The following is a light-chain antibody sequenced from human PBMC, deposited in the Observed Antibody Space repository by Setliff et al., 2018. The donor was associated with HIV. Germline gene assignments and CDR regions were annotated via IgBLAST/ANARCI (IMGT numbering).Light chain of an antibody. Sequence: QSVLTQPASVSGSPGQSITISCTGTSSDVGGYNYVSWYQQHPGKAPNLMIFEVSNRPSGVSNRFSGSKSGNTASLTISGLQAEDEADYYCTSYTSSRTLVVFGGGTKVTVL. CDR1: SSDVGGYNY. CDR3: TSYTSSRTLVV. J-gene: IGLJ2*01. V-gene: IGLV2-14*01. CDR2: EVS.